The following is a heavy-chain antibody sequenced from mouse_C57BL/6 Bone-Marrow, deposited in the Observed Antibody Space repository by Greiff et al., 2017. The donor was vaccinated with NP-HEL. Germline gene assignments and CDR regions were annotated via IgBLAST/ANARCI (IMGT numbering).Heavy chain of an antibody. J-gene: IGHJ3*01. V-gene: IGHV5-6*01. Sequence: EVHLVESGGDLVKPGGSLKLSCAASGFTFSSYGMSWVRQTPDKRLEWVATISSGGSYTYYSDSVKGRFTISRDNAKNTLYLRVSSLKSEDTAMSYCASPYDYDVAWFAYWGQGTLVTVSA. CDR2: ISSGGSYT. D-gene: IGHD2-4*01. CDR1: GFTFSSYG. CDR3: ASPYDYDVAWFAY.